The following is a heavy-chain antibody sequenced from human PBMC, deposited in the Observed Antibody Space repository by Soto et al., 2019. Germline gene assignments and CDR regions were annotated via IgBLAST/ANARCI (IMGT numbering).Heavy chain of an antibody. Sequence: PGGSLRLSCAASGFTFSSYWMSWVRQAPGKGLEWVANIKQDGSEKYYVDSVKGRFTISRDNAKNSLYLQMNSLRAEDTALYYCAKDIRRFPSSLVDPWGKGTLVTVSS. J-gene: IGHJ5*02. V-gene: IGHV3-7*01. CDR3: AKDIRRFPSSLVDP. D-gene: IGHD6-6*01. CDR2: IKQDGSEK. CDR1: GFTFSSYW.